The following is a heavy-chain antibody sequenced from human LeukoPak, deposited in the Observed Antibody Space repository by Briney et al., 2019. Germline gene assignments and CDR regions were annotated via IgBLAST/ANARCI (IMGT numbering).Heavy chain of an antibody. D-gene: IGHD5-12*01. Sequence: PSETLSLTCAVYGGSFSGYYWSWIRQPPGKGLEWIGYIYYSGTTSYNPSLKSRVTISVDTSKNQFSLKLSSVTAADTAVYYCARDRRGYSGYDLDYWGPGTLVTVSS. J-gene: IGHJ4*02. CDR2: IYYSGTT. V-gene: IGHV4-59*01. CDR1: GGSFSGYY. CDR3: ARDRRGYSGYDLDY.